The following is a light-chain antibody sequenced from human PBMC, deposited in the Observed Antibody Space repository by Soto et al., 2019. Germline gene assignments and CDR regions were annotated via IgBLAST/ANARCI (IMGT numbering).Light chain of an antibody. CDR2: DVS. J-gene: IGLJ1*01. CDR3: CSYTSSSTDV. CDR1: SSDVGGYNY. Sequence: QSAMTQPASVSGSPGQSITMSCIGTSSDVGGYNYVSWYQHHPGKAPKLMIYDVSNRPSGVSTRFSGSKSGNTASLTISGLQAEDEADYYCCSYTSSSTDVFGTGTKLTVL. V-gene: IGLV2-14*03.